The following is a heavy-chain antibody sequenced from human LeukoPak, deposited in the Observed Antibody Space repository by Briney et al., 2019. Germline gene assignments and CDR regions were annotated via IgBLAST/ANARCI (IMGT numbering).Heavy chain of an antibody. Sequence: SETLSLTCAVYGGSFSDYYWTWIRQPPGKGLEWIGKINHSGSPNYNPSLKRRVTISLDTSKNQFSLRLSSVTAADTAVYYCARHRRRGGTFHAFDIWSQGTMVTVSS. CDR3: ARHRRRGGTFHAFDI. V-gene: IGHV4-34*01. CDR1: GGSFSDYY. D-gene: IGHD3-16*01. J-gene: IGHJ3*02. CDR2: INHSGSP.